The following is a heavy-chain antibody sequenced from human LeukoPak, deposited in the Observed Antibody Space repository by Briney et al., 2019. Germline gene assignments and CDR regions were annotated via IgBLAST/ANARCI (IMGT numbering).Heavy chain of an antibody. V-gene: IGHV1-2*02. Sequence: ASVKVSCKASGYTFTDYYIHWLQQAPGRGLEWMGWIHPNSGATKYAQGLQGRVTVTRDTSVSTAYMELSRLTSDDTAVYYCARRSYNRNDIPWFDPWGQGTQVTVSS. D-gene: IGHD1-20*01. CDR3: ARRSYNRNDIPWFDP. J-gene: IGHJ5*02. CDR1: GYTFTDYY. CDR2: IHPNSGAT.